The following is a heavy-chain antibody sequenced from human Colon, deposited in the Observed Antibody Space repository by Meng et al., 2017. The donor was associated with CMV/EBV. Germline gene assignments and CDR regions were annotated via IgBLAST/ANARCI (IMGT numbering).Heavy chain of an antibody. Sequence: GESLKISCTASGFTFSDYGMHWVRQSPGKGLEWVAYVRYVVTTKYYADSVKGRFTISKDNSRNTVYLQMDSLRPDDTGVYYCAKDIGTWTRGSYFDYWGQGARVTFSS. CDR2: VRYVVTTK. J-gene: IGHJ4*02. CDR3: AKDIGTWTRGSYFDY. CDR1: GFTFSDYG. D-gene: IGHD3-10*01. V-gene: IGHV3-30*02.